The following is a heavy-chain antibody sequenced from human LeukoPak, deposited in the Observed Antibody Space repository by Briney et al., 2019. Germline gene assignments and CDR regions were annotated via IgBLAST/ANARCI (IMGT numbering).Heavy chain of an antibody. Sequence: PGGSLRLSCAASGFTFSSYAMHWVRRAPGKALEWVATISSDVGNRYYSDSVKGRFTISRDNSKNTLYLQMNSLRPEDTAVFHCARGRAVTGSTVIDYCGQRTLVTASS. CDR1: GFTFSSYA. J-gene: IGHJ4*02. CDR2: ISSDVGNR. V-gene: IGHV3-30-3*01. CDR3: ARGRAVTGSTVIDY. D-gene: IGHD6-19*01.